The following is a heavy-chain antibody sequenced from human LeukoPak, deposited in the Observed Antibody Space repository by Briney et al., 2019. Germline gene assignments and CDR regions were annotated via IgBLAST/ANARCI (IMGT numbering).Heavy chain of an antibody. V-gene: IGHV1-18*01. CDR1: GYTFTSYG. CDR2: ISAYNGNT. CDR3: ARGWHYDILTGYLQIDAFDI. D-gene: IGHD3-9*01. J-gene: IGHJ3*02. Sequence: ASVKVSCKASGYTFTSYGISWVRQAPGQGLEWMGWISAYNGNTNYAQKLQGRVTMTTDTSTSTAHMELRSLRSDDTAVYYCARGWHYDILTGYLQIDAFDIWGQGTMVTVSS.